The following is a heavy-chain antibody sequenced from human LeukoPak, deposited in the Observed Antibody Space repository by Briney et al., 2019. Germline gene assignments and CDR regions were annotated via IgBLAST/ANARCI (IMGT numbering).Heavy chain of an antibody. CDR1: GGSFSGYY. D-gene: IGHD3-9*01. J-gene: IGHJ4*02. Sequence: PSETLSLTCAVYGGSFSGYYWSWIRQPPGKGLEWIGEINHSGSTNYNPSLKSRVTIPVDTSTNQFSLKLISVTAADTAVYYCTRSRRPLTGYYTDWGQGTLVTVPS. CDR3: TRSRRPLTGYYTD. V-gene: IGHV4-34*01. CDR2: INHSGST.